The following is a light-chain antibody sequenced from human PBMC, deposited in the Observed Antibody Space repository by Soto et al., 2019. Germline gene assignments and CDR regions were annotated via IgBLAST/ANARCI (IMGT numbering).Light chain of an antibody. J-gene: IGKJ1*01. CDR2: GAS. Sequence: EIVLTQSPGTLSLSPRERATLSCRASQSVSNAYLAWYQHKVGQSPRLLIYGASNRAPGIPDRFSGSGSGTEFTPTISRLEAEDCAVYYCQQYAASPRTFGQGTQVDVK. V-gene: IGKV3-20*01. CDR3: QQYAASPRT. CDR1: QSVSNAY.